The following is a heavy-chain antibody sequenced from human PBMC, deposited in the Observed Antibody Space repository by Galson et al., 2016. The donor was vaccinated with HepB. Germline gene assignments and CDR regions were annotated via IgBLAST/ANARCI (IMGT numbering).Heavy chain of an antibody. CDR2: IGYDGNNK. CDR1: GFTFRTHA. D-gene: IGHD3-10*01. Sequence: SLRLSCAASGFTFRTHAMHWVRQAPGKGLEWVAVIGYDGNNKYYGDSVKGRFTISRDNSKDTLYLQMYSLRAEDTAAYYCAKDRGDDYYYYGMDVWGQGTTVTGSS. J-gene: IGHJ6*02. CDR3: AKDRGDDYYYYGMDV. V-gene: IGHV3-30*18.